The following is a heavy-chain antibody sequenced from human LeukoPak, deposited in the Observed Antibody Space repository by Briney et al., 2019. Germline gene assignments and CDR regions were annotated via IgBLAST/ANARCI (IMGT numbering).Heavy chain of an antibody. Sequence: PGRSLRLSCAASGFTFSSYGMHWVRQAPGKGLEWVAVISYDGSNKYYADSVKGRFTISRDNSKNTLYLQTNSLRAEDTAVYYCAKGSYLITFGGVIPRFDPWGQGTLVTVSS. J-gene: IGHJ5*02. CDR1: GFTFSSYG. D-gene: IGHD3-16*02. V-gene: IGHV3-30*18. CDR3: AKGSYLITFGGVIPRFDP. CDR2: ISYDGSNK.